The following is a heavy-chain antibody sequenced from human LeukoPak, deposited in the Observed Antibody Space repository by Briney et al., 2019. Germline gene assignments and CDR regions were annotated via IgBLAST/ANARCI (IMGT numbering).Heavy chain of an antibody. CDR1: GFTFSSYA. Sequence: PGGSLRLSCAASGFTFSSYAMSWVRQAPGKGLEWVSYISSSSSTIYYADSVKGRFTISRDNAKNSLYLQMNSLRAEDTAVYYCAPGYSSSWSWGQGTLVTVSS. D-gene: IGHD6-13*01. CDR2: ISSSSSTI. CDR3: APGYSSSWS. V-gene: IGHV3-48*04. J-gene: IGHJ5*02.